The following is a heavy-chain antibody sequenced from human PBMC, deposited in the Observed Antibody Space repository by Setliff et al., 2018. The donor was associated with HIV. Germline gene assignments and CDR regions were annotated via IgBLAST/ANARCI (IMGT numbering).Heavy chain of an antibody. J-gene: IGHJ4*02. V-gene: IGHV4-61*05. CDR3: ARGSSGWTFDY. Sequence: SETLSLTCTVSGGSMSGSSYYWGWIRQPPGKGLEWIGYIYYSGGTNYNPSLKSRVTISADRSKNQFSLKLSFVTAADTAVYYCARGSSGWTFDYWGQGTLVTVSS. D-gene: IGHD6-19*01. CDR1: GGSMSGSSYY. CDR2: IYYSGGT.